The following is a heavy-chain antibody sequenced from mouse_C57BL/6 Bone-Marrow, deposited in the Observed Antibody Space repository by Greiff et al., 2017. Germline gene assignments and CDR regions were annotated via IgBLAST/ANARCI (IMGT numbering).Heavy chain of an antibody. Sequence: VQLQQSGPVLVKPGASVKMSCKASGYTFPDYYMNGVKQSHGKSLEGIGVINPYNGGTSYNPKFKGKATLTVDKSSSPAYIELNSLTSDDSAFYYCSRGEAYDGYYVSWFAYWGQGTLVTVSA. V-gene: IGHV1-19*01. CDR3: SRGEAYDGYYVSWFAY. CDR2: INPYNGGT. J-gene: IGHJ3*01. CDR1: GYTFPDYY. D-gene: IGHD2-3*01.